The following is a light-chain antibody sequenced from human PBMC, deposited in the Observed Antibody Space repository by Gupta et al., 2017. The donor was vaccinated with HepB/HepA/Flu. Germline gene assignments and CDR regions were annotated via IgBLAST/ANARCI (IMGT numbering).Light chain of an antibody. CDR3: QQRNSYPIT. J-gene: IGKJ4*01. V-gene: IGKV1-9*01. CDR1: QGISSY. CDR2: AAS. Sequence: DIQLTQSPSFLSASVGDRVTITCRATQGISSYLVWYQQKPGKAPKLLIYAASTVQSGVPSRFSGGGSGTEFTLTISSLQPEDFATYYCQQRNSYPITFGGGTKVEIK.